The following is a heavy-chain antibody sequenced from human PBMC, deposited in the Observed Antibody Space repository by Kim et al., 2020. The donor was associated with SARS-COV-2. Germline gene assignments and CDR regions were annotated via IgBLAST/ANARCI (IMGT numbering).Heavy chain of an antibody. Sequence: GGSLRLSCAASGFTFSSYAMSWVRQAPGKGLEWVSGISGSGDSTYYADSVKGRFTISRDNSKNTLYLQMNSLRTEDTAIYYCAKVLPKYSNNWANWFDPWGQGTPVIVSS. CDR3: AKVLPKYSNNWANWFDP. CDR2: ISGSGDST. V-gene: IGHV3-23*01. CDR1: GFTFSSYA. D-gene: IGHD6-13*01. J-gene: IGHJ5*02.